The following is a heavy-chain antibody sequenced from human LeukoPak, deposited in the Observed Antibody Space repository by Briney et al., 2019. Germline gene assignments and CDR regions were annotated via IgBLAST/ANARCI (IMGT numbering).Heavy chain of an antibody. Sequence: SCKASGYTFTGYYMHWVRQAPGKGLEWVAVIWYDGSNKYYADSVKGRFTISRDNSKNTLYLQMNSLRAEDTAVYYCARDDDSSGSTDYWGQGTLVTVSS. V-gene: IGHV3-33*01. CDR3: ARDDDSSGSTDY. D-gene: IGHD3-22*01. CDR2: IWYDGSNK. J-gene: IGHJ4*02. CDR1: GYTFTGYY.